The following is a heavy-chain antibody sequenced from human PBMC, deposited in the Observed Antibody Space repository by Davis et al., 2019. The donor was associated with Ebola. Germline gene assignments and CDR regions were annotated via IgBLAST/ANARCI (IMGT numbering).Heavy chain of an antibody. J-gene: IGHJ6*02. CDR3: AREVVRASYYYYGMDV. D-gene: IGHD3-22*01. Sequence: GGSLRLSCAASGFTFSSYWMSWVRQAPGKGLEWVSTISGGGTDYADSAKGRFTISRDNSKNTLYLQMNSLRAEDTAVYYCAREVVRASYYYYGMDVWGQGTTVTVSS. V-gene: IGHV3-23*01. CDR2: ISGGGT. CDR1: GFTFSSYW.